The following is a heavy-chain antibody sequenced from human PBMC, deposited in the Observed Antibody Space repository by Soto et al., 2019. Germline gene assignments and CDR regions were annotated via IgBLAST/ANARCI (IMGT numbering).Heavy chain of an antibody. J-gene: IGHJ4*02. V-gene: IGHV1-8*01. CDR2: MNPNSGNT. Sequence: ASVKVSCKASGYTFTSYDINWVRQATGQGLEWMGWMNPNSGNTGYAQKFQGRVTMTRNTSISTAYMELSSLRSEDTAVYYCASLLNYYDSSDYYLSSKGWGQGTLVTVSS. CDR1: GYTFTSYD. D-gene: IGHD3-22*01. CDR3: ASLLNYYDSSDYYLSSKG.